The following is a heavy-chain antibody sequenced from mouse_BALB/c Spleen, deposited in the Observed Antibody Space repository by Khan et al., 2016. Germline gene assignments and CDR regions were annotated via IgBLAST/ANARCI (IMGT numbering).Heavy chain of an antibody. J-gene: IGHJ2*01. Sequence: QVQLKESGPGLVQPSQSLSISCTVSGFSLTSYGVHWVRQSPGKGLEWLGVIWRSGSTDYNAPFMSRVSITKDNSKSQVFFKMNSLQADDTAIYYWAKGSYYFDYWGQGTTLTVSS. CDR2: IWRSGST. V-gene: IGHV2-5*01. CDR3: AKGSYYFDY. CDR1: GFSLTSYG.